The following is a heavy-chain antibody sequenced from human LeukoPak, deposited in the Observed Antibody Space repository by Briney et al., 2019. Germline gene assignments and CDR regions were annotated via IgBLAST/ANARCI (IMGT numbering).Heavy chain of an antibody. CDR2: INPNSGGT. CDR3: ARGRGIQLWERYYYYYMDV. Sequence: ASVKVSCKASGYTFTGYYMHWVRQAPGQGLEWMGWINPNSGGTNYAQKFQGRVTMTRDTSISTAYMELSRLRSDDTAVYYCARGRGIQLWERYYYYYMDVWGKGTTVTVSS. J-gene: IGHJ6*03. CDR1: GYTFTGYY. D-gene: IGHD5-18*01. V-gene: IGHV1-2*02.